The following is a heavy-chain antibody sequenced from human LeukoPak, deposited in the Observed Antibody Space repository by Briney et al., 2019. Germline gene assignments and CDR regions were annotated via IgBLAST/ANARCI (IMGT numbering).Heavy chain of an antibody. D-gene: IGHD6-19*01. CDR1: GFTFSSYN. J-gene: IGHJ4*02. CDR2: ISSNGETI. V-gene: IGHV3-48*02. CDR3: ATGSYSSGVNY. Sequence: PGGSLRLSCATSGFTFSSYNMNWVRQAPGKGLEWVSFISSNGETIHYADSVKGRFTISRDNAKNSLYLQMDSLRDDDTAVYHCATGSYSSGVNYWGQGTLVTVSS.